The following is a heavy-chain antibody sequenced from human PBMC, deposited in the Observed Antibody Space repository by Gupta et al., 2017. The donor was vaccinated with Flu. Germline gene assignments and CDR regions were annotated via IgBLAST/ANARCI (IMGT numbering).Heavy chain of an antibody. D-gene: IGHD6-13*01. CDR2: IYYAGIT. CDR3: ASPEHCASRRWGCWLDS. V-gene: IGHV4-39*01. J-gene: IGHJ5*01. Sequence: QLQLQESGPGLVKPSETLSLTCTVSCLSISSSNYYWVWIRQPPGKGLEWSGTIYYAGITYYTQYLESRVTLYVDTSKNKDALKLSSVTEADTAVDSCASPEHCASRRWGCWLDSWGQGTLVTVSS. CDR1: CLSISSSNYY.